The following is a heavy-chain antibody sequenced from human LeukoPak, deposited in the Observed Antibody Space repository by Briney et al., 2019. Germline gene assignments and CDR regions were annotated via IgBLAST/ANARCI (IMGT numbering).Heavy chain of an antibody. D-gene: IGHD6-6*01. CDR3: AREGIYSSSSYFDY. V-gene: IGHV4-4*07. Sequence: SETLSLTCTVSGGSISNYYWSWIRQPAGKGLEWIGRFYNSGSTNCNPSLKSRVTMSLDTSKNQFSLKLSSVTAADTAVYYCAREGIYSSSSYFDYWGQGTLLTVSS. CDR1: GGSISNYY. CDR2: FYNSGST. J-gene: IGHJ4*02.